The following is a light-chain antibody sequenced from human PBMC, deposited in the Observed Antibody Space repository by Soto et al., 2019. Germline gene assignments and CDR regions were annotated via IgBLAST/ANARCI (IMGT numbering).Light chain of an antibody. Sequence: DIQMTQSPSTLSASVGDRVTITCRASQSINNWLAWYQQKPGKAPKLLIYKASSLQSGVPSRFSGSGSGTDFTLTINTVQPDDFATYYCQQYKGLSSSTFGPGTRVDFK. J-gene: IGKJ3*01. V-gene: IGKV1-5*03. CDR1: QSINNW. CDR3: QQYKGLSSST. CDR2: KAS.